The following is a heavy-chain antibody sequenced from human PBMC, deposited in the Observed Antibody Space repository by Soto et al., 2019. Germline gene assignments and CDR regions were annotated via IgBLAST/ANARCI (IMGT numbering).Heavy chain of an antibody. D-gene: IGHD2-2*01. V-gene: IGHV5-10-1*01. CDR2: IDPSDSYT. CDR1: GYSLTSYW. CDR3: ASGLVPAAMGGYYYYGMDV. Sequence: SLKISCKGSGYSLTSYWISWVRQMPGKGLGWMGRIDPSDSYTNYSPSFQGHVTISADKSISTAYLQWSSLKASDTAMYYCASGLVPAAMGGYYYYGMDVWGQGTTVTVSS. J-gene: IGHJ6*02.